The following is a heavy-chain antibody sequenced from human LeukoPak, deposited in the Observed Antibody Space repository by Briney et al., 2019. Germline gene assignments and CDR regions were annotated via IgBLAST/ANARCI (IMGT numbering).Heavy chain of an antibody. CDR1: GYTFTNSF. Sequence: GASVKVSCKTSGYTFTNSFIHWVRQAPGQGLEWMAIFNPSSGHTTTAQNLQGRITLTKDTSTSTVYMELSSLRSEDTAVYYWATCCRGGSSWGQGTLVTVSS. CDR3: ATCCRGGSS. V-gene: IGHV1-46*01. CDR2: FNPSSGHT. J-gene: IGHJ5*02. D-gene: IGHD3-10*01.